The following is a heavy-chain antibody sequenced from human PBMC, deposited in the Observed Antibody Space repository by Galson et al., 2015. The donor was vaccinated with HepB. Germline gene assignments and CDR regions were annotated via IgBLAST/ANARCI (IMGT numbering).Heavy chain of an antibody. V-gene: IGHV4-61*08. J-gene: IGHJ3*02. CDR2: IYYSGST. CDR3: ARSGRGVLSTVVTLFAFDI. CDR1: GGSISSGDYY. Sequence: TLSLTCTVSGGSISSGDYYWGWIRQPPGKGLEWIGYIYYSGSTNYNPSLKSRVTISVDTSKNQFSLKLSSVTAADTAVYYCARSGRGVLSTVVTLFAFDIWGQGTMVTVSS. D-gene: IGHD4-23*01.